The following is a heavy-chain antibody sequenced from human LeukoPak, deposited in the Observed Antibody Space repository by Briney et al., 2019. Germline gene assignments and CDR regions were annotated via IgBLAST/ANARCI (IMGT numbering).Heavy chain of an antibody. J-gene: IGHJ6*03. CDR3: ARDTGGSYYVGYYYYYMDV. CDR1: GYTFTSYA. Sequence: GASVKVSCKASGYTFTSYAMNWVRQAPGQGLEWMGWINTNTGNPTYAQGFTGRFVFSLDTSVSTAYLQISSLKAEDTAVYYCARDTGGSYYVGYYYYYMDVWGKGTTVTVSS. D-gene: IGHD1-26*01. CDR2: INTNTGNP. V-gene: IGHV7-4-1*02.